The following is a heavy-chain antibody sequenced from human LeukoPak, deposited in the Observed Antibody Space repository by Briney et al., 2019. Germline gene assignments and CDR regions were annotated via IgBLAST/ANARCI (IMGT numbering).Heavy chain of an antibody. D-gene: IGHD4-17*01. Sequence: PSETLSLTCTASGGSISSYYWSWIRQPAGKGLEWIGRIYTSGSTNYNPSLKSRVTMSVDTSKNQYSLSLSSVTAAVTDAAVYARTCCGEGFDYWGQGTLVTVSS. CDR1: GGSISSYY. J-gene: IGHJ4*02. V-gene: IGHV4-4*07. CDR3: ARTCCGEGFDY. CDR2: IYTSGST.